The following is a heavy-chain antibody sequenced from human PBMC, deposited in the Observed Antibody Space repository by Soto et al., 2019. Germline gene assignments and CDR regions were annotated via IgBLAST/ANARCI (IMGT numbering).Heavy chain of an antibody. V-gene: IGHV4-34*01. D-gene: IGHD3-22*01. CDR2: INHSGST. J-gene: IGHJ3*02. CDR1: GGSFSGYY. Sequence: QVQLQQWGAGLLKPSETLSLTCAVYGGSFSGYYWSWIRQPPGKGLEWIGEINHSGSTNYNPSLKSRVTRSVDTSKNQFSLKLSSVTAADTAVYYCARPRGLLLRHAFDIWGQGTMVTVSS. CDR3: ARPRGLLLRHAFDI.